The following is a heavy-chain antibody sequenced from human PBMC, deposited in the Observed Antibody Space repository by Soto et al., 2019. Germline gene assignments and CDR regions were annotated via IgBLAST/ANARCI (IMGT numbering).Heavy chain of an antibody. Sequence: ASVKVSCRASGYTFTSYGISWVRQAPGQGLEWMGWISAYNGNTNYAQKLQGRVTMTTDTSTSTAYMELRSLRSEDTAVYYCARSEYTSGWTGYWGQGTLVTVSS. CDR2: ISAYNGNT. CDR3: ARSEYTSGWTGY. J-gene: IGHJ4*02. V-gene: IGHV1-18*01. D-gene: IGHD6-19*01. CDR1: GYTFTSYG.